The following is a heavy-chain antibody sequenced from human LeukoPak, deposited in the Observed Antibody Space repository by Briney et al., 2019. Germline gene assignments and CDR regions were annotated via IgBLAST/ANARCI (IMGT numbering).Heavy chain of an antibody. J-gene: IGHJ5*02. CDR1: GFTFSSYG. CDR2: IWYDGSNK. D-gene: IGHD6-6*01. Sequence: TGGSLRLSCAASGFTFSSYGMHWVRQAPGKGLEWVAVIWYDGSNKYYADSVKGRFTISRDNAKNTLYLQMNSLRAEDTAVYYCARGIAARPDIWFDPWGQGTLVTVSS. CDR3: ARGIAARPDIWFDP. V-gene: IGHV3-33*01.